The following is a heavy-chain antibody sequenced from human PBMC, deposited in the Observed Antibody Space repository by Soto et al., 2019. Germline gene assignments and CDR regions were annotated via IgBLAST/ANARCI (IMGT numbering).Heavy chain of an antibody. D-gene: IGHD6-13*01. Sequence: VASVKVSCKASGGTFSSYAISWVRQAPGQGLEWMGGIIPIFGTANYAQKFQGRVTVTADKSTSTAYMELSSLRSEDTAVYYCAAYSSSWYFDYWGQGTLVTVSS. J-gene: IGHJ4*02. CDR1: GGTFSSYA. V-gene: IGHV1-69*06. CDR2: IIPIFGTA. CDR3: AAYSSSWYFDY.